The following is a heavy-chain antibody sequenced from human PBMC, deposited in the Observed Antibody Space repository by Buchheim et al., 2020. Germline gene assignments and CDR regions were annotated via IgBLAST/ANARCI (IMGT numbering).Heavy chain of an antibody. D-gene: IGHD2-21*02. CDR2: ISYDGNNE. J-gene: IGHJ4*02. V-gene: IGHV3-30*01. CDR3: ARERLLFNQRTYYFDY. CDR1: GFTFSSYA. Sequence: QVQLVESGGGVVQPERSLRLSCAASGFTFSSYAIHWVRQAPGKGLEWVAVISYDGNNEYYADSVKGRFTISRDNSKNTLYLQMNSLRADDTAVYYCARERLLFNQRTYYFDYWGQGTL.